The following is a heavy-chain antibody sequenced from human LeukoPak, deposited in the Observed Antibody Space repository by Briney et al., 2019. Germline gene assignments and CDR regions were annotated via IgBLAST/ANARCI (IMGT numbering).Heavy chain of an antibody. J-gene: IGHJ5*02. V-gene: IGHV4-61*02. Sequence: PSETLSLTCTVSGDSISSSSYYWSWIRQPAGKGLEWIGRIYTSGSTNYNPSLKSRVTMSVDTSKNQFSLKLSSVTAADTAVYYCARVGYPKIAAAPVDDWFDPWGQGTLVTVSS. CDR3: ARVGYPKIAAAPVDDWFDP. CDR1: GDSISSSSYY. D-gene: IGHD6-13*01. CDR2: IYTSGST.